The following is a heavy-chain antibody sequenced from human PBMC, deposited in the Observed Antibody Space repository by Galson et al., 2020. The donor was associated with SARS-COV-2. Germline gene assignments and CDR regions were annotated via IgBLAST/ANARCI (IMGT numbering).Heavy chain of an antibody. Sequence: SETLSLTCTVSGYSISSGYYWCWIRQPPGKGLGWIGSIYHSGSTYYKPSLKSPVTISADTSKNHFSLKLSSVTAADTAVYYCARAGVVAAIHGVDYWGQGAMGAVGS. CDR3: ARAGVVAAIHGVDY. CDR2: IYHSGST. CDR1: GYSISSGYY. J-gene: IGHJ4*02. D-gene: IGHD2-15*01. V-gene: IGHV4-38-2*02.